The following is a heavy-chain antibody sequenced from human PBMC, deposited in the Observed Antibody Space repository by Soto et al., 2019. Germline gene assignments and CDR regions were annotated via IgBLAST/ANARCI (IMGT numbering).Heavy chain of an antibody. J-gene: IGHJ4*02. D-gene: IGHD3-3*01. CDR3: ARAPHTIFGVVIYYFDY. CDR2: IYYSGST. V-gene: IGHV4-39*01. CDR1: GGSISSSSYY. Sequence: PSETLSLTCTVSGGSISSSSYYWGWIRQPPGKGLEWIGSIYYSGSTYYNPSLKSRVTISVDTSKNQFSLKLSSVTAADTAVYYCARAPHTIFGVVIYYFDYWGQGTLVTVSS.